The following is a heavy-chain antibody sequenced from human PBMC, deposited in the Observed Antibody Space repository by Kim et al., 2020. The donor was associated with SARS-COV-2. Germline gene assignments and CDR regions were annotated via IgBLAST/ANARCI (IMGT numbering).Heavy chain of an antibody. Sequence: GGSLRLSCAASGFTFSNAWMSWVRQAPGKGLEWVGRIKSKTDGGTTDYAAPVKGRFTISRDDSKNTLYLQMNSLKTEDTAVYYCTTDVGWYYDSSGYQGPDAFDIWGQGTMVTVSS. V-gene: IGHV3-15*01. D-gene: IGHD3-22*01. CDR2: IKSKTDGGTT. CDR3: TTDVGWYYDSSGYQGPDAFDI. CDR1: GFTFSNAW. J-gene: IGHJ3*02.